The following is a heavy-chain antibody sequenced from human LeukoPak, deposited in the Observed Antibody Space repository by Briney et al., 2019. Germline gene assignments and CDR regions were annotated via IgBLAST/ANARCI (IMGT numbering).Heavy chain of an antibody. J-gene: IGHJ3*02. Sequence: ASVKVSCKASGGTFSSYAISWVRQAPGQGLEWMGGIIPIFGTANYAQKFQGRVTITTDESTSTAYMELSSLRSEDTAVYYCARDGLAAPTAFGIWGQGTMVTVSS. CDR3: ARDGLAAPTAFGI. CDR1: GGTFSSYA. V-gene: IGHV1-69*05. D-gene: IGHD6-13*01. CDR2: IIPIFGTA.